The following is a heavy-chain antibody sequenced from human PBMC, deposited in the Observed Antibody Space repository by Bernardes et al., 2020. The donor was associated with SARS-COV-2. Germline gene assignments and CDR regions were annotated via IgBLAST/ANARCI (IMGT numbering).Heavy chain of an antibody. J-gene: IGHJ4*02. D-gene: IGHD3-22*01. CDR3: AKDSDYDSSLYFDS. V-gene: IGHV3-30*18. Sequence: GGSLRLSCAASGFSFNTFWMHWVRQVPGKGLEWVAGISGDGRNEYYADSVRGRFTISRDTSKTTLYLQMHSLTTEDTAVYFCAKDSDYDSSLYFDSWGQGSLVTVSS. CDR2: ISGDGRNE. CDR1: GFSFNTFW.